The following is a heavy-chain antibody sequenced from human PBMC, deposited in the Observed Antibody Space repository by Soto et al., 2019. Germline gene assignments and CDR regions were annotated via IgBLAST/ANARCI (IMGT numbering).Heavy chain of an antibody. CDR3: ARVRSPHSPHTSAREKYYFDY. V-gene: IGHV4-31*03. D-gene: IGHD4-17*01. CDR2: IYYSGST. J-gene: IGHJ4*02. CDR1: GGSISSGGYY. Sequence: PSETLSLTCTVSGGSISSGGYYWSWIRQHPGKGLEWIGYIYYSGSTYYNPSLKSRVTISVDTSKNQFSLKLSSVTAADTAVYYCARVRSPHSPHTSAREKYYFDYWGQGTLVTVSS.